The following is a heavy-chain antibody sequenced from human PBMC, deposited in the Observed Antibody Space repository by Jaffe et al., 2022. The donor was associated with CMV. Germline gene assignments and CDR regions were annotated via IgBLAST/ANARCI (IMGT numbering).Heavy chain of an antibody. D-gene: IGHD3-10*01. V-gene: IGHV3-48*03. CDR2: ISSSGSTI. CDR3: ARDLSGSGSYYPSPRYYFDY. Sequence: EVQLVESGGGLVQPGGSLRLSCAASGFTFSSYEMNWVRQAPGKGLEWVSYISSSGSTIYYADSVKGRFTISRDNAKNSLYLQMNSLRAEDTAVYYCARDLSGSGSYYPSPRYYFDYWGQGTLVTVSS. J-gene: IGHJ4*02. CDR1: GFTFSSYE.